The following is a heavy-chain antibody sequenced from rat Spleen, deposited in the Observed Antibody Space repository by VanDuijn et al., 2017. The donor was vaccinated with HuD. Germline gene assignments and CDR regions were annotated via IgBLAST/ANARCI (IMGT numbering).Heavy chain of an antibody. J-gene: IGHJ4*01. Sequence: EVQLQESGPGLVKPSQSLSLTCSVTGYSITSNYWGWIRKFPGNKLEWMGYINSAGSTNYNPPLKSQISITRDTSKNQFFLQLNSVTTEDTATYYCAKSRGLYSSYIHVMDAWGQGASVTVSS. D-gene: IGHD1-2*01. V-gene: IGHV3-1*01. CDR3: AKSRGLYSSYIHVMDA. CDR1: GYSITSNY. CDR2: INSAGST.